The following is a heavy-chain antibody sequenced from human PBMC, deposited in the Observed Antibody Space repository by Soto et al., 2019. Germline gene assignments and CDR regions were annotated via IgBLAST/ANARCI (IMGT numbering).Heavy chain of an antibody. CDR2: IYYSGST. V-gene: IGHV4-31*03. CDR1: GGSISSGGYY. D-gene: IGHD3-3*01. Sequence: SETLSLTCTVSGGSISSGGYYWSWIRQHPGKGLEWIGYIYYSGSTYYNPSLKSRVTISVDTSKNQFSLKLSSVTAADTAVYYCARVAPYDFWSGYVDYWGQGTLVTVSS. J-gene: IGHJ4*02. CDR3: ARVAPYDFWSGYVDY.